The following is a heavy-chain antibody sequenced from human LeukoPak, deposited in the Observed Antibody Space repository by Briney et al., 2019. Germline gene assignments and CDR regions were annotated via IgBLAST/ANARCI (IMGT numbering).Heavy chain of an antibody. CDR3: ARHTYYYDSSGYFYFDY. Sequence: SETLSLTCTVSGGSISSYYWSWIRQPPGKGLEWIGYIYYSGSTNYNPSLKSRVTISEDTSQNQFSLKLSSVTAADTAVYYCARHTYYYDSSGYFYFDYWGQGTLVTVSS. V-gene: IGHV4-59*08. J-gene: IGHJ4*02. CDR2: IYYSGST. D-gene: IGHD3-22*01. CDR1: GGSISSYY.